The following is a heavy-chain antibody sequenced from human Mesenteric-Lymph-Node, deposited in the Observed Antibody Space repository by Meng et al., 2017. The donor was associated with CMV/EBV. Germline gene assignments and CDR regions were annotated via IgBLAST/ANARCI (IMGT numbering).Heavy chain of an antibody. CDR1: GGSISSYY. J-gene: IGHJ6*02. V-gene: IGHV4-59*01. CDR3: ARDRFMGSSWSGYYYGMDV. CDR2: IYYSGST. D-gene: IGHD6-13*01. Sequence: SETLSLTCTVSGGSISSYYWSWIRQPPGKGLEWIGYIYYSGSTNYNPSLKSPVTISVDTSKNQFSLKLSSVTAADTAVYYCARDRFMGSSWSGYYYGMDVWGQGTTVTVSS.